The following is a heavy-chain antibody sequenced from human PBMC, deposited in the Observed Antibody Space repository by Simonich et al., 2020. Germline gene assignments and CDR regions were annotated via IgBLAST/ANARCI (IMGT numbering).Heavy chain of an antibody. Sequence: GGGGVQPGRSLRLSCAASGFTFSSYAMHWVRQAPGKGLGWVAVISYDGSKKYYADSVKGRFTISRDNSKNTLYLQMNSLRAGDTAVYYCARDLGSSYYFDYWGQGTLVTVSS. CDR3: ARDLGSSYYFDY. V-gene: IGHV3-30*07. CDR2: ISYDGSKK. J-gene: IGHJ4*02. D-gene: IGHD6-6*01. CDR1: GFTFSSYA.